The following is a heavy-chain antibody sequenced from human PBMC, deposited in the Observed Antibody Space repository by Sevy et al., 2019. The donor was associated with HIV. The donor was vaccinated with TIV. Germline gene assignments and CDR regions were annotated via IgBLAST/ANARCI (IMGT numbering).Heavy chain of an antibody. J-gene: IGHJ6*02. CDR2: ISTYNGDT. CDR1: GYTFSSYG. V-gene: IGHV1-18*01. CDR3: ARLELSGSGWYGNGMDV. Sequence: ASVKVSCKASGYTFSSYGISWVRQAPGQGLEWMGWISTYNGDTNYAQNLQGRVTMTTDTSTTPAYMELRSLRSDDTAVYYCARLELSGSGWYGNGMDVWGQGTTVTVSS. D-gene: IGHD6-19*01.